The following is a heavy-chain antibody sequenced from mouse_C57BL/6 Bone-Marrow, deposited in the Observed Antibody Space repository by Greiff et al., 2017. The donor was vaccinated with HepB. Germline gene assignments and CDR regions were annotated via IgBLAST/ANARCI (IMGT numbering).Heavy chain of an antibody. J-gene: IGHJ4*01. CDR2: INYDGSST. D-gene: IGHD3-3*01. CDR1: GFTFSDYY. Sequence: DVKVEESEGGLVQPGRSMKLSCTASGFTFSDYYMAWVRQVPEKGLEWVANINYDGSSTYYLDSLKSRFIISRDNAKNILYLQMSSLKSEDTATYYCARDRGGAMDYWGQGTSVTVSS. CDR3: ARDRGGAMDY. V-gene: IGHV5-16*01.